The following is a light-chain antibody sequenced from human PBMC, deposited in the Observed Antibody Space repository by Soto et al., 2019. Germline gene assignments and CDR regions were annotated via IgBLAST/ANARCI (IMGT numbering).Light chain of an antibody. CDR2: GAS. CDR3: QQYNSYSPSWT. V-gene: IGKV3-11*01. CDR1: QSVSSY. J-gene: IGKJ1*01. Sequence: EVVLTQSPATLSLAPGERATLSCRAIQSVSSYLAWYQQKPGQPPRLLILGASTRATGIADRFSGSGSGTEFTLTISSLQPDDFATYYCQQYNSYSPSWTFGQGTKVDI.